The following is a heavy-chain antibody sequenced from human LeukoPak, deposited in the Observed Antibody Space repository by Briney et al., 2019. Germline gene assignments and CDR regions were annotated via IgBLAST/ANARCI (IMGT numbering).Heavy chain of an antibody. D-gene: IGHD6-19*01. J-gene: IGHJ3*02. Sequence: PGGSLRPSCVASGFPFSSYWMSWVRQAPGKGLEWVANIKYDGTEQYYVDSVRGRFTISRDNAKNSLSLQMNSLRAEDTAVYYCARVHRYSSGYDAFDIWGQGTMVTVSS. CDR1: GFPFSSYW. CDR3: ARVHRYSSGYDAFDI. V-gene: IGHV3-7*01. CDR2: IKYDGTEQ.